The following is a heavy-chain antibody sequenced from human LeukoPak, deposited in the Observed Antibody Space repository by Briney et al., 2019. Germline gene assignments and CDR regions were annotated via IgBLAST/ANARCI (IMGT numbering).Heavy chain of an antibody. CDR1: GGSISSSNYY. CDR3: ARRRGXXXDFDY. CDR2: IYYSGNT. J-gene: IGHJ4*02. Sequence: SETLSLTCTVSGGSISSSNYYWGWIRQPPGKGLEWIGSIYYSGNTCYNPSLKSRVTISVGTSKNQFSLKLTSVTAADTAVYYXARRRGXXXDFDYWGQGTLVTVSS. V-gene: IGHV4-39*01.